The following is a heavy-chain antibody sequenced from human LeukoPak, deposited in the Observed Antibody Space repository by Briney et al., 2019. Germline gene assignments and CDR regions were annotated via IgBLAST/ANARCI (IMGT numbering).Heavy chain of an antibody. J-gene: IGHJ4*02. CDR1: GFTFSSYT. D-gene: IGHD4-17*01. Sequence: PPGGSPRLSCAASGFTFSSYTMSWVRLAPGKGREWVSAIGGSGDSTYYADSVKGRFTISRDNSKNTLYLQMNSLRAEDTAVYYCAKGEGIGDLNYFDYWGQGTLVTVSS. V-gene: IGHV3-23*01. CDR2: IGGSGDST. CDR3: AKGEGIGDLNYFDY.